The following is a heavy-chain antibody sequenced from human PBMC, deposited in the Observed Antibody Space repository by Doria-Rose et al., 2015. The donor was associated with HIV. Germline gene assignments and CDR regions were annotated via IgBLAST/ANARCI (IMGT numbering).Heavy chain of an antibody. D-gene: IGHD1-7*01. V-gene: IGHV4-59*01. Sequence: QLQESGPGLVKPSETLSLTCTVSGGSISSYYWSWIRQPPGKGLEWIGCVFYSGSTNYNPSLKRRVTISLDTSKNQFSLNLNSVTAADTAVYYCARSNNWNFNWFDPWGQGTLVTVSS. J-gene: IGHJ5*02. CDR2: VFYSGST. CDR3: ARSNNWNFNWFDP. CDR1: GGSISSYY.